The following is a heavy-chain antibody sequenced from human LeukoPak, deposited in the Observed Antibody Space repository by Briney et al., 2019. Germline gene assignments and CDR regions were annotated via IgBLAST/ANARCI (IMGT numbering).Heavy chain of an antibody. CDR1: GGSIRTYS. CDR2: ISHSGTT. Sequence: SETLSLTCIVSGGSIRTYSWNWIRQSPGKGLEWIGYISHSGTTSYRSSLKSRVTISVDTSKNQFSLKLSSVTAADTAVYYCARHVEMATIFFDYWGQGTLVTVSS. D-gene: IGHD5-24*01. V-gene: IGHV4-59*08. CDR3: ARHVEMATIFFDY. J-gene: IGHJ4*02.